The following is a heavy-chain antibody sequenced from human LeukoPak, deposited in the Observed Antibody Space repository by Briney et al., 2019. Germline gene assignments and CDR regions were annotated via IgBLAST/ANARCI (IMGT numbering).Heavy chain of an antibody. CDR1: GGSISSSSYY. V-gene: IGHV4-39*07. CDR2: IYYSGST. CDR3: ARDPGSLASPYYYDSSGTNFRSDY. J-gene: IGHJ4*02. Sequence: SETLSLTCTVSGGSISSSSYYWGWVRQPPGKGLEWVGSIYYSGSTYYNPSLKSRVTISVDTSKNQFSLKLSSVTAADTAVYYCARDPGSLASPYYYDSSGTNFRSDYWGQGTLVTVSS. D-gene: IGHD3-22*01.